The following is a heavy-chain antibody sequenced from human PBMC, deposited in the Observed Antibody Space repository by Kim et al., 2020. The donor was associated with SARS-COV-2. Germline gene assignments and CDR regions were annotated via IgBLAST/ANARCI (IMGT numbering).Heavy chain of an antibody. J-gene: IGHJ6*02. D-gene: IGHD3-16*01. V-gene: IGHV3-30*03. Sequence: GGSLRLSCAASGLTFSRYGIHWVRQAPGKGLEWVAVISYDGSELDYADSVKGRFTVSRDNSKNTLSLQTIRLGPEDTAVYYCARVRGALWHAYVGGGLDVWGRGTTVTVSS. CDR2: ISYDGSEL. CDR1: GLTFSRYG. CDR3: ARVRGALWHAYVGGGLDV.